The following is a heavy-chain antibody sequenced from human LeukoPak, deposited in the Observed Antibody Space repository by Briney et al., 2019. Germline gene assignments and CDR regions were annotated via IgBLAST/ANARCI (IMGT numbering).Heavy chain of an antibody. V-gene: IGHV4-34*01. Sequence: SETLSLTCAVYGGSFSGYYWSWIRQPPGKGLEWIGEINHSGSTNYNPSLKSRVTISVDTSKNQFSLKLSSVTAADTAVYYCARDWWRRSYYYYGMDVWGQGTTVTVS. D-gene: IGHD2-15*01. CDR3: ARDWWRRSYYYYGMDV. CDR2: INHSGST. CDR1: GGSFSGYY. J-gene: IGHJ6*02.